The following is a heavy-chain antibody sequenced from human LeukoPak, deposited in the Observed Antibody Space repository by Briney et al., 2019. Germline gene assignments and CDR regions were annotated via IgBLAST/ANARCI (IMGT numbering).Heavy chain of an antibody. CDR3: ARVPRGGDEFDP. CDR2: ISAYNGNT. J-gene: IGHJ5*02. Sequence: ASVKVSCKASGGTFSSYAISWVRQAPGQGLEWMGWISAYNGNTNYAQNLQGRVTMTRNPSISTAYMELRSLRYEDTAVYYCARVPRGGDEFDPWGQGTLVTVSS. CDR1: GGTFSSYA. V-gene: IGHV1-18*01. D-gene: IGHD3-16*01.